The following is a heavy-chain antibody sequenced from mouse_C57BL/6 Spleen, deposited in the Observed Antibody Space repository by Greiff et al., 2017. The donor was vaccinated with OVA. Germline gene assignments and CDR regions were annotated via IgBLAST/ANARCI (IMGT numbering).Heavy chain of an antibody. D-gene: IGHD1-1*01. Sequence: EVQLVESGPELVKPGASVKIPCKASGYTFTDYNMDWVKQSHGKSLEWIGDINPNNGGTIYNQKFKGKATLTVDKSSSTAYMELRSLTSEDTAVYYCARRYGSRWFDYWGQGTTLTVSS. CDR2: INPNNGGT. J-gene: IGHJ2*01. V-gene: IGHV1-18*01. CDR1: GYTFTDYN. CDR3: ARRYGSRWFDY.